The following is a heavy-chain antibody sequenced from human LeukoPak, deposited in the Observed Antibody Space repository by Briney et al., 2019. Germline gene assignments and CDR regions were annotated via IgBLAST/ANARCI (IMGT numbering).Heavy chain of an antibody. CDR1: GGSISSGGYY. CDR2: IYYSGST. Sequence: SETLSLTCTVSGGSISSGGYYWSWIRQHPGKGLEWIGYIYYSGSTYYNPSLKSRVTISVDTSKNQFSLKLSSVTAADTAVYYCARVGMLRFRSFDYWGQGTLVTVSS. V-gene: IGHV4-31*03. CDR3: ARVGMLRFRSFDY. D-gene: IGHD3-3*01. J-gene: IGHJ4*02.